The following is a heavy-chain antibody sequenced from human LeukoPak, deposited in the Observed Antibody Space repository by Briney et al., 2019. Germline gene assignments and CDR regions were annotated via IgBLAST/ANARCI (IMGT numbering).Heavy chain of an antibody. CDR1: GFTFNNYA. Sequence: GSLRLSCAASGFTFNNYAIHWVRQAPGKGLEWVAVISHDGTNTNYADSVKGRFTISRDNSKNTPYLQMNSLRTEDTAVYYCASRDHAAAGTDYWGQGTLVTVSS. CDR3: ASRDHAAAGTDY. J-gene: IGHJ4*02. V-gene: IGHV3-30-3*01. CDR2: ISHDGTNT. D-gene: IGHD6-13*01.